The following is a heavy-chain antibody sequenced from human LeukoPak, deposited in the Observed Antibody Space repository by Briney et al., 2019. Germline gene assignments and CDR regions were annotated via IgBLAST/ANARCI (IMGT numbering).Heavy chain of an antibody. CDR2: IYSGGST. CDR1: GFTVSSNY. J-gene: IGHJ3*02. V-gene: IGHV3-53*01. Sequence: GGSLRLSCAASGFTVSSNYMSWVRQAPGKGLEWVSVIYSGGSTYYADSVKGRFTISRDNSKNTLYLQTNSLRAEDTAVYYCAREKRSGSYNDAFDIWGQGTMVTVSS. D-gene: IGHD1-26*01. CDR3: AREKRSGSYNDAFDI.